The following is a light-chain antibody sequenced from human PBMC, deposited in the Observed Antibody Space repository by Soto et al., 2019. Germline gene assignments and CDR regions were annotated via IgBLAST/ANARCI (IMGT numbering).Light chain of an antibody. CDR2: VAS. V-gene: IGKV3-15*01. CDR3: QQYNLWPWT. J-gene: IGKJ1*01. Sequence: DIVMTQSPATLSVSPGERATLSCRASQSVSTNLAWYQLKPGQAPRLLIHVASTRATGVPARFSGTGSWTEFALTISSLQSEDLAVYYCQQYNLWPWTFGQGTKVEIK. CDR1: QSVSTN.